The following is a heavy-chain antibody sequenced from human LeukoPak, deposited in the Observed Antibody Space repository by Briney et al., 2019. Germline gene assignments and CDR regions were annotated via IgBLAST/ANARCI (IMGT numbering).Heavy chain of an antibody. CDR1: GGSISSSSYY. J-gene: IGHJ4*02. V-gene: IGHV4-39*07. D-gene: IGHD6-13*01. Sequence: SETLSLTCTVSGGSISSSSYYWGWIRQPPGKGLEWIGSIYYSGSTYYNPSLKSRVTISVDTSKNQFSLKLSSVTAADTAVYYCASENLGIAAATQPLAVWGQGTLVTVSS. CDR2: IYYSGST. CDR3: ASENLGIAAATQPLAV.